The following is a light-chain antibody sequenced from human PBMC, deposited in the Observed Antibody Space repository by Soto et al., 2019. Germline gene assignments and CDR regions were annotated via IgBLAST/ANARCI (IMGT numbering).Light chain of an antibody. V-gene: IGLV2-14*01. CDR1: SSDVGGYNY. J-gene: IGLJ1*01. CDR3: SSYTSSSPYV. Sequence: QSALTQPGSVSGSPGQSITISCSGTSSDVGGYNYVSWYQQHPGKAPKLMIYEVSNRPSGVPNRFSGSKSGNTASLTISGLQGEDEADYYCSSYTSSSPYVFGTGTKVTVL. CDR2: EVS.